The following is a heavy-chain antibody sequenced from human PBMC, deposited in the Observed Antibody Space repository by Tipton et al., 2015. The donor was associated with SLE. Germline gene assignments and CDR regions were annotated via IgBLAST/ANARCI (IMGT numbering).Heavy chain of an antibody. J-gene: IGHJ4*02. Sequence: TLSLTCTVSGGSIYTSAYYWGWIRQPPGKGLEWIGSIYSGGSTYYNPSLKSRVTISIDTSKNQFSLNLSSVTAADTAVYYCARDEYRYDTTGYHLLGHFDFWGQGTLVTVSS. V-gene: IGHV4-39*07. D-gene: IGHD3-22*01. CDR2: IYSGGST. CDR1: GGSIYTSAYY. CDR3: ARDEYRYDTTGYHLLGHFDF.